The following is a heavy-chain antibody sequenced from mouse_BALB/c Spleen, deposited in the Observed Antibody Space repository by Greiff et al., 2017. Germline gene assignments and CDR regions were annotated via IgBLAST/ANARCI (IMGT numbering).Heavy chain of an antibody. CDR3: ASSSRYFDV. V-gene: IGHV14-3*02. Sequence: EVQLQQSGAELVKPGASVKLSCTASGFNIKDTYMHWVKQRPEQGLEWIGRIDPANGNTKYDPKFQGKATITADTSSNTAYLQLSSLTSEDTAVYYCASSSRYFDVWGAGTTVTVSS. CDR2: IDPANGNT. CDR1: GFNIKDTY. D-gene: IGHD1-3*01. J-gene: IGHJ1*01.